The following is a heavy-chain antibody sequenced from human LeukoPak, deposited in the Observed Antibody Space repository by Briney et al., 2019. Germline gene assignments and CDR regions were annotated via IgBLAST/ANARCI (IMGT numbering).Heavy chain of an antibody. J-gene: IGHJ4*02. CDR2: ISAYNGNT. Sequence: ASVKVSCKASGYTFTSYDITWVRQAPGQGLEWMGWISAYNGNTNYAQKLQGRVTMTTDTSTSTAYMELRSLRSEDTAVYYCARGPGEGGSSGYYYGKPEDPAEYYFDYWGQGTLVTVSS. CDR3: ARGPGEGGSSGYYYGKPEDPAEYYFDY. V-gene: IGHV1-18*01. CDR1: GYTFTSYD. D-gene: IGHD3-22*01.